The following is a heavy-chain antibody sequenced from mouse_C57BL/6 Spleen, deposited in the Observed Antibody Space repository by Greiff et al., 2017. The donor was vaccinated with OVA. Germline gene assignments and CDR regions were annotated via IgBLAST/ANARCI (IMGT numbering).Heavy chain of an antibody. CDR2: INPNNGGT. CDR1: GYTFTDYY. J-gene: IGHJ2*01. V-gene: IGHV1-26*01. CDR3: ARCGGFDY. Sequence: VQLQQSGPELVKPGASVKISCKASGYTFTDYYMNWVKQSHGKSLEWIGDINPNNGGTSYNQKFKGKATLTVDKSSSTAYMELRSLTSEDSAVYYCARCGGFDYWGQGTTLTVSS.